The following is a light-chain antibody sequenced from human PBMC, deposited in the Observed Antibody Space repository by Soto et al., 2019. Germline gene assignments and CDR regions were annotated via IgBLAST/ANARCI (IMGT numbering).Light chain of an antibody. Sequence: QSALTQPASVSGSPGQSITISCTGTSSDVGGYDFVSWYQHHPGKAPRLMIYDVSHRPSGVSDRFSASKSGNTASLTISGLLAEDEADYYCQSYDSSLSYVFGTGTKLTVL. CDR1: SSDVGGYDF. CDR2: DVS. J-gene: IGLJ1*01. V-gene: IGLV2-14*03. CDR3: QSYDSSLSYV.